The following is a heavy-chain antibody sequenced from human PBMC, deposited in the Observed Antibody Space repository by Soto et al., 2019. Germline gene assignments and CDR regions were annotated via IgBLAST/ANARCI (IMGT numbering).Heavy chain of an antibody. Sequence: GGSLRLSCAASGFTFSSYGMHWVRQAPGKGLEWVAVIWYDGSNKYYADSVKGRFTISRDNSKNSLYLQMNSLRAEDTAVYYCARDHHHPHHYYGSGSYYNTAEQNDYWGQGTLVTVSS. CDR3: ARDHHHPHHYYGSGSYYNTAEQNDY. V-gene: IGHV3-33*01. D-gene: IGHD3-10*01. CDR2: IWYDGSNK. J-gene: IGHJ4*02. CDR1: GFTFSSYG.